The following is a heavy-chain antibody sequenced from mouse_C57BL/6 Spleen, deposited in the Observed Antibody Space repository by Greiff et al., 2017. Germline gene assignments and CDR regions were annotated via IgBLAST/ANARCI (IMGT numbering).Heavy chain of an antibody. D-gene: IGHD2-1*01. CDR1: GYTFTSYW. Sequence: QVQLQQPGAELVKPGASVKLYCKASGYTFTSYWMQWVKQRPGQGLEWIGEIDPSDSYTNYNQKFKGKATLTVDTSSSTAYMQLSSLTSEDSAVYYCARRNLPGYFDYWGQGTTLTVSS. V-gene: IGHV1-50*01. CDR3: ARRNLPGYFDY. CDR2: IDPSDSYT. J-gene: IGHJ2*01.